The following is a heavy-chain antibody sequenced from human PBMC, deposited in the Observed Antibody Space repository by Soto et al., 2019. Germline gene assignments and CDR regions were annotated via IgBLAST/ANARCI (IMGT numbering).Heavy chain of an antibody. D-gene: IGHD3-10*01. CDR1: GLSLSTTGVG. CDR2: IYLDDEK. Sequence: QITLKESGPTLVKPTQPLTLTCTFSGLSLSTTGVGVGWIRQPPGKALEWLALIYLDDEKRYSPSLRSRLTHTNDTSKNQVVLKMTNMDHVDTATYYCAHRHRFGGFRADFDVWGQGTLVTVAS. V-gene: IGHV2-5*02. CDR3: AHRHRFGGFRADFDV. J-gene: IGHJ4*02.